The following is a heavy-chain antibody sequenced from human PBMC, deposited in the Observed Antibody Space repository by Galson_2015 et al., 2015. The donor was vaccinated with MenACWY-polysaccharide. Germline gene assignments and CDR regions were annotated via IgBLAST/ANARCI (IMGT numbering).Heavy chain of an antibody. CDR2: LSGSGGST. D-gene: IGHD3-16*01. Sequence: SLRLSCAASGFTFSNYDMRWVRQAPGKGLEWVSALSGSGGSTYYADSVKGRFTISRDNSKNTLYLQMNSLRAEDTAVYYCAKEGGIYIICAMDVWGQGTPVTVSS. V-gene: IGHV3-23*01. CDR1: GFTFSNYD. J-gene: IGHJ6*02. CDR3: AKEGGIYIICAMDV.